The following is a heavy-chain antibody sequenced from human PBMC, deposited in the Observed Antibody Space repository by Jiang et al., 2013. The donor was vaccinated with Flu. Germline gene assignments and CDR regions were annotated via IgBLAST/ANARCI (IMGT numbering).Heavy chain of an antibody. V-gene: IGHV4-34*01. Sequence: SLKSRVTTSVDTSKIQFSLRLSSVTAADTAVYYCARETSYGGNWRFDYWGQGTLVTVSS. J-gene: IGHJ4*02. D-gene: IGHD4-23*01. CDR3: ARETSYGGNWRFDY.